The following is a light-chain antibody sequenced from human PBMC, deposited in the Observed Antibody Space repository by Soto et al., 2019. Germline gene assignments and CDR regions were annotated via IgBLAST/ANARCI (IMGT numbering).Light chain of an antibody. CDR2: GAS. V-gene: IGKV3-20*01. CDR1: QSVTNNY. Sequence: EIVLTQSPATLSLSPGERATLSCSASQSVTNNYFAWYKQKPGQAPRLLIYGASRRATGIPDRFSGSGSGTDFTLTISRLEPDDFAVYYCQQHGTSPITFGQGTRLENK. CDR3: QQHGTSPIT. J-gene: IGKJ5*01.